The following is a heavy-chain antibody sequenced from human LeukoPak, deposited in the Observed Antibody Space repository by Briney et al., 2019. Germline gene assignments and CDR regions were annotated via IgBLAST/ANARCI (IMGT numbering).Heavy chain of an antibody. CDR2: IYSGGST. CDR1: GFTVSSNY. CDR3: ARDRTDYYGPGIKNTHGMDV. V-gene: IGHV3-53*01. D-gene: IGHD3-10*01. Sequence: GGSLRLSCAASGFTVSSNYMSWVRQAPGKGLEWVSVIYSGGSTYYADSVKGRFTISIDNSKNTLYLQMNSLRAEDTAVYYCARDRTDYYGPGIKNTHGMDVWGQGTTVTVSS. J-gene: IGHJ6*02.